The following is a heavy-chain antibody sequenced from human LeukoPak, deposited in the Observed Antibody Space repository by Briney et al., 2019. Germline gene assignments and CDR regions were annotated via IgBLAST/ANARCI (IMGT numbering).Heavy chain of an antibody. CDR1: GGSISSFY. CDR3: ARGLGGVGYFDY. CDR2: VHYSGST. D-gene: IGHD3-16*01. J-gene: IGHJ4*02. V-gene: IGHV4-59*01. Sequence: SEPLSLTCTVSGGSISSFYWSWIRQPPGKGLECIGYVHYSGSTNYNPSLKSRVTISVDTSKNQFSLKLSSLTAADTAVYYCARGLGGVGYFDYWGQGTLVTVSS.